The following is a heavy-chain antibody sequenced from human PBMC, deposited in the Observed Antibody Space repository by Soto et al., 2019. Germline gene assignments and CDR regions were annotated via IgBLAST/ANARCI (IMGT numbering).Heavy chain of an antibody. V-gene: IGHV5-51*01. Sequence: GGSLKISCKGSGYSFTSYWIGWVRQMPGKGLEWMGIIYPGDSDTRYSPSFQGQVTISADKSISTAYLQWSSLKASDTAMYYCARLAGTGNYYYYGMDVWGQGTTVTVSS. CDR3: ARLAGTGNYYYYGMDV. J-gene: IGHJ6*02. CDR2: IYPGDSDT. D-gene: IGHD6-19*01. CDR1: GYSFTSYW.